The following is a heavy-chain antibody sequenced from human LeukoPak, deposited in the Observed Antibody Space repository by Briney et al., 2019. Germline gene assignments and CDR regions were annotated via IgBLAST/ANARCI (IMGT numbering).Heavy chain of an antibody. D-gene: IGHD3-10*01. CDR1: GYSFTSYG. CDR2: ISAYNGNT. J-gene: IGHJ4*02. V-gene: IGHV1-18*04. CDR3: ARDSWFGELLRGDY. Sequence: GASVKVSCKGSGYSFTSYGFGWVRQGPGQGLEWMGWISAYNGNTNYAQKLQGRVTMTTDTSTSTAYMELRSLRSDDTAVYYCARDSWFGELLRGDYWGQGTLVTVSS.